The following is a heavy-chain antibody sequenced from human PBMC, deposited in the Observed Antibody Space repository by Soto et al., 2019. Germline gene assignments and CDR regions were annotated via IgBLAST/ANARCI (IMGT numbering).Heavy chain of an antibody. Sequence: PGGSLRLSCEASGFTPRNYWMHWVRQAPGKGLEWVSAISGSGGSTYYADSVKGRFTISRDNSKNTLYLQMNSLRAEDTAVYYCAKDRVVVPAARFDYWGQGTLVTVSS. V-gene: IGHV3-23*01. CDR3: AKDRVVVPAARFDY. D-gene: IGHD2-2*01. CDR2: ISGSGGST. CDR1: GFTPRNYW. J-gene: IGHJ4*02.